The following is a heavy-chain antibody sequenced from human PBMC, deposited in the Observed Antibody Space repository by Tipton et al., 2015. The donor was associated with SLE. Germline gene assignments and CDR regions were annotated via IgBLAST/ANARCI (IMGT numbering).Heavy chain of an antibody. V-gene: IGHV3-7*03. Sequence: QLVQSGGGLVQPGGSLRLSCAASGITFNNYWMSWVRQAPGKGLEWVANIKFDASEKYYGDSVKGRFTISRDNAKNSLYLQMDSLRVDDTAVYYCARDPSWGRLDYWGQGALVTVSS. CDR1: GITFNNYW. CDR3: ARDPSWGRLDY. J-gene: IGHJ4*02. D-gene: IGHD3-16*01. CDR2: IKFDASEK.